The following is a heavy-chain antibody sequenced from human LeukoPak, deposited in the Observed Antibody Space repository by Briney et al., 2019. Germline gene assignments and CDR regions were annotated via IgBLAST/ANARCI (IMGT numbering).Heavy chain of an antibody. D-gene: IGHD3-10*01. Sequence: SETLSLTCTVSGGSISSSSYYWGWVRQPPGKGLEWIVSIHYSGSTYYNPSLKSRVTISVDTSKNQFSLRLSSATAADTAVYYCASLTKSLLWFGELNGSDIWGQGTMVTASS. V-gene: IGHV4-39*01. J-gene: IGHJ3*02. CDR1: GGSISSSSYY. CDR3: ASLTKSLLWFGELNGSDI. CDR2: IHYSGST.